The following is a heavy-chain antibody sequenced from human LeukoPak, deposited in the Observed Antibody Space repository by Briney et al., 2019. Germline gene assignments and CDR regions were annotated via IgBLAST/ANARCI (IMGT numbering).Heavy chain of an antibody. Sequence: GASVKVSCKASGYTFTSYYMHWVRQAPGQGLEWMGIINPSGGSTSYAQKFQGRVTMTRDTSTSTVYMELSSLRSEDTAVYYCARATGYLFYYYYMDVWGKGTTVTISS. J-gene: IGHJ6*03. CDR1: GYTFTSYY. CDR3: ARATGYLFYYYYMDV. CDR2: INPSGGST. D-gene: IGHD2-15*01. V-gene: IGHV1-46*01.